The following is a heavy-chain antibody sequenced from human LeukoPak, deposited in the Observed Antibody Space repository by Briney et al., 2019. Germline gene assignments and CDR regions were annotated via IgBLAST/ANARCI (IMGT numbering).Heavy chain of an antibody. D-gene: IGHD5-24*01. Sequence: GGSLRLSCAASGFTFSSYSMNWVRQAPGKGLEWVSSISSSSSYIYYADSVKGRFTISRDNAKNSLYPQMNSLRAEDTAVYYCARSREGYNLFDYWGQGTLATVSS. CDR3: ARSREGYNLFDY. J-gene: IGHJ4*02. V-gene: IGHV3-21*01. CDR2: ISSSSSYI. CDR1: GFTFSSYS.